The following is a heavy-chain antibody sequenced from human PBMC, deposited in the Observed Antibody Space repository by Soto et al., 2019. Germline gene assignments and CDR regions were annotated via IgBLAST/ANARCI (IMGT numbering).Heavy chain of an antibody. CDR1: RFTFSTYA. CDR2: ITNSGGST. CDR3: AKNVYSSSSSLDY. J-gene: IGHJ4*02. V-gene: IGHV3-23*01. Sequence: GGSLRLSCAASRFTFSTYAMTWVRLAPGKGLEWVSTITNSGGSTYYADSVKGRFTISRDNSKNTLYLQMNSLRVEDTAVYYCAKNVYSSSSSLDYWGQGTLVTVSS. D-gene: IGHD6-6*01.